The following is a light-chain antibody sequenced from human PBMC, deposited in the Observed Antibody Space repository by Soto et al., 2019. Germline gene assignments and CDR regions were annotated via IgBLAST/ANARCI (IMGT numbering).Light chain of an antibody. V-gene: IGKV4-1*01. CDR2: WAS. Sequence: DIVMTQSPDSLAVSLGERATINCKSSQSLLYSSNNKNYLAWHQQKPGQPPKLLIYWASTRESVVPYRFSGSGSGTDFPLAISSLQAEDVAVYYCQQYLRSRTFGQGTKVEIK. CDR1: QSLLYSSNNKNY. CDR3: QQYLRSRT. J-gene: IGKJ1*01.